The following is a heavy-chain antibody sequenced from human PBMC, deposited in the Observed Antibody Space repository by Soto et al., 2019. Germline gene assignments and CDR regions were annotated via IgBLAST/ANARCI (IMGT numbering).Heavy chain of an antibody. V-gene: IGHV4-30-4*01. Sequence: SETLSLTCTVSGGSISSGDYYWSWIRQPPGKGLEWIGYIYYSGSTYYNPSLKSRVTISVDTSKNQFSLKLSSVTAADTAVYYCARARDSGGYSYGYTFDPWGQGTLVTVSS. D-gene: IGHD5-18*01. J-gene: IGHJ5*02. CDR2: IYYSGST. CDR3: ARARDSGGYSYGYTFDP. CDR1: GGSISSGDYY.